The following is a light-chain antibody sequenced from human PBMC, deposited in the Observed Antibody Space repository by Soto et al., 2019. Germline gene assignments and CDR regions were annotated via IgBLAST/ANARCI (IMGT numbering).Light chain of an antibody. V-gene: IGKV1-6*02. CDR2: AAS. J-gene: IGKJ1*01. Sequence: AIPLPQSPSSLSASVGDRVTITCRASQAIRNDLGWYQQKPGKAPKLLIYAASSLQSGVPSRFSGSGAGTEFTLTISGLQPEDSATYYCLEDYNFLWTFGQGTKVDIK. CDR1: QAIRND. CDR3: LEDYNFLWT.